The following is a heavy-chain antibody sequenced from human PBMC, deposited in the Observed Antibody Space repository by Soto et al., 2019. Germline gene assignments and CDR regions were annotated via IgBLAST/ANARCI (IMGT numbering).Heavy chain of an antibody. J-gene: IGHJ4*02. V-gene: IGHV1-2*04. CDR1: GYTFTGYY. CDR3: ARDRGGGRLTPLFDY. D-gene: IGHD1-26*01. CDR2: VNPNSGGT. Sequence: QVQLVQSGAEVKKPGASVKVSCKASGYTFTGYYMHWVRQAPGQGLEWMGWVNPNSGGTNYAQKFQGWGTIARETYISTAYMELSRLRSDDTAVYYCARDRGGGRLTPLFDYWGQGTLVTVSS.